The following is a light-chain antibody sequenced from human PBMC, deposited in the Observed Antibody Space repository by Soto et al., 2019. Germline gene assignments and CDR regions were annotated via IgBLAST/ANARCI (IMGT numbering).Light chain of an antibody. V-gene: IGLV2-23*01. CDR1: SSDVGSYNL. CDR2: EGS. CDR3: CSYAGSTTYV. J-gene: IGLJ1*01. Sequence: QSVLTQPASVSGSPGQSITISCTGTSSDVGSYNLVSWYQQHPGKAPKLMIYEGSKRPSGVSNRFSGPKSGNTASLTISALQAEDEADYYCCSYAGSTTYVSGTGTKLTVL.